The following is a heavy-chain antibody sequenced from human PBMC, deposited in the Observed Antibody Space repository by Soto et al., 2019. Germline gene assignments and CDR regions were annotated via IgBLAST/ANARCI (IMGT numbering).Heavy chain of an antibody. V-gene: IGHV1-69*12. J-gene: IGHJ3*02. Sequence: QVQLVQSGAEVKKPGSSVRVSCKASGATLDTFINYGITWVRQAPGQGLEWMGGIIPVFGAANHAQKFQGRVTISADESTRTVNMELSSLRSEDTAVYYCARGAATKILVLMSDALEIWGQGTMVTVSS. CDR2: IIPVFGAA. CDR3: ARGAATKILVLMSDALEI. CDR1: GATLDTFINYG. D-gene: IGHD5-12*01.